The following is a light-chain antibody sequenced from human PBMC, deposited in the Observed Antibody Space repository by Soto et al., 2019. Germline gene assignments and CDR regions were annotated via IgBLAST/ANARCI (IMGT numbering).Light chain of an antibody. Sequence: QSALTQPASVSGSPGQSITISCTGTISDVGTYNLVSWFQQHPGKAPKLMIFEVSERPSGVSNRFSGSKSGNAASLTISGLQAEDEADYYCCSYAGGATYVFGTGTKVTV. CDR1: ISDVGTYNL. J-gene: IGLJ1*01. CDR2: EVS. V-gene: IGLV2-23*02. CDR3: CSYAGGATYV.